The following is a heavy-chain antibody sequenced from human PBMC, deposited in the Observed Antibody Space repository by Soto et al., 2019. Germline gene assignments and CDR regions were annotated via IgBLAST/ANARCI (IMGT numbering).Heavy chain of an antibody. CDR1: GFTFSSYW. J-gene: IGHJ4*02. Sequence: GGSLRLSCAASGFTFSSYWMHWVRQAPGKGLVWVSRINSDGSSTSYADSVKGRFTISRDNAKNTLYLQMNSLRAEDTAVYYCARDRDGIMITPMHGSQYWGQGTLVTVSS. CDR2: INSDGSST. D-gene: IGHD3-16*01. V-gene: IGHV3-74*01. CDR3: ARDRDGIMITPMHGSQY.